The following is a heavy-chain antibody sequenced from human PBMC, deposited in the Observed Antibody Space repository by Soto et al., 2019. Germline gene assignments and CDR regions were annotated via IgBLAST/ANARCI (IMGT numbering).Heavy chain of an antibody. D-gene: IGHD3-3*01. Sequence: ASVKVSCKASGYTFTSYGISWVRQAPGQGLEWMGWISAYNGNTNYAQKLQGRVTMTTDTSTSTAYMELRSLRSDDTAVYYCARDSPKKVLRECDGCPYYYMDVWGKGTTVTVSS. V-gene: IGHV1-18*01. CDR3: ARDSPKKVLRECDGCPYYYMDV. J-gene: IGHJ6*03. CDR2: ISAYNGNT. CDR1: GYTFTSYG.